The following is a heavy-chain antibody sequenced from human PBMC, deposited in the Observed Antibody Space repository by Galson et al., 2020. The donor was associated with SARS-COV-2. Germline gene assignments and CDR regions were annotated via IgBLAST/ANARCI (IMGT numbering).Heavy chain of an antibody. V-gene: IGHV3-21*01. CDR2: ISSSSCYI. Sequence: GESLKISCAASGFTFSSYSMNWVRQAPGKGLEWVSSISSSSCYIYYAHSVKGRFTISRDNAKNSPYLQMNSLRAEDTAVYYCAREGIAVAGPFYVAYWGQGALVTVSS. J-gene: IGHJ4*02. D-gene: IGHD6-19*01. CDR3: AREGIAVAGPFYVAY. CDR1: GFTFSSYS.